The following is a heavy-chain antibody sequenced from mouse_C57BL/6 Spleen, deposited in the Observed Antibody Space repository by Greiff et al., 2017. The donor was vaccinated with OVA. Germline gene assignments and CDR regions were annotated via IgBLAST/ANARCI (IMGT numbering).Heavy chain of an antibody. V-gene: IGHV1-72*01. D-gene: IGHD1-1*01. CDR3: ARGGTTGFDY. CDR1: GHTFTSYW. J-gene: IGHJ2*01. CDR2: IDPNSGGT. Sequence: QVQLKQPGAELVKPGASVKLSCKASGHTFTSYWMHWVKQRPGRGLEWIGRIDPNSGGTKYNEKFKSKATLTVDKPSSTAYMQLSSLTSEDSAVYYCARGGTTGFDYWGQGTTLTVSS.